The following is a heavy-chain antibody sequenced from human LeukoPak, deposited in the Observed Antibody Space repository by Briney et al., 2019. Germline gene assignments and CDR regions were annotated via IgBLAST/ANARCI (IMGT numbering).Heavy chain of an antibody. V-gene: IGHV3-11*01. D-gene: IGHD1-26*01. J-gene: IGHJ4*02. CDR2: ISSSGSTI. CDR1: GFTFSNYY. CDR3: ASVSRDASYLDY. Sequence: PGGSLRLSCAASGFTFSNYYMSWVRQAPGKGLEWVSYISSSGSTIYYADSVKGRFTISRDNAKNSLYLQMNSLRAEDTAVYYCASVSRDASYLDYWGQGTLVTVSS.